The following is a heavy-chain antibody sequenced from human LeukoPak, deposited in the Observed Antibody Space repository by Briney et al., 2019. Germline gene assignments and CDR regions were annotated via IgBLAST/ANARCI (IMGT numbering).Heavy chain of an antibody. Sequence: GGSLRLSCGASGFTFSSYGMHWVRQAPGKGLEWVAFIRYDGSNKYYADSVKGRFTISRDNSKNTLYLQMNSLRAEDTAVYYCAKTPGYYGSGNFDYWGQGTLVTVSS. J-gene: IGHJ4*02. D-gene: IGHD3-10*01. CDR2: IRYDGSNK. CDR3: AKTPGYYGSGNFDY. CDR1: GFTFSSYG. V-gene: IGHV3-30*02.